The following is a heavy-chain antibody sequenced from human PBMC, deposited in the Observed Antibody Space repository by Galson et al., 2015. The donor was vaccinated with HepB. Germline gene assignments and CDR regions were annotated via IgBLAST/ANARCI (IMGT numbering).Heavy chain of an antibody. J-gene: IGHJ6*02. CDR2: IDPSDSYT. V-gene: IGHV5-10-1*01. CDR3: ARGMTIFGVARIYGMDV. Sequence: QSGAEVKKPGESLRISCKGPGYSFTSYWISWVRQMPGKGLEWMRRIDPSDSYTNYSPSFQGHVTISADKSISTAYPQWSSLKASDTAMYYCARGMTIFGVARIYGMDVWGQGTTVTVSS. D-gene: IGHD3-3*01. CDR1: GYSFTSYW.